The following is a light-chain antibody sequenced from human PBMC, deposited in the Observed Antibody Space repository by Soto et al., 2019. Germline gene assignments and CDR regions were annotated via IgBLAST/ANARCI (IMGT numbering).Light chain of an antibody. J-gene: IGKJ1*01. CDR2: GAS. CDR1: QSVRSSY. CDR3: QQYAASPT. Sequence: EIVLTQSPGTLSLSPGERATLSCRASQSVRSSYLAWYQHKPGQAPRLLIYGASSRATGVPDRFSGSGSGTDFTLIISRLEPEDFAVYYCQQYAASPTFGQGTKVQI. V-gene: IGKV3-20*01.